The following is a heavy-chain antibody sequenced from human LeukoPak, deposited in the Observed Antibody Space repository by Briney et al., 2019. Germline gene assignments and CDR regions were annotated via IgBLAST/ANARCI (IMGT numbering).Heavy chain of an antibody. J-gene: IGHJ6*02. CDR3: ATTGTNLTAYYDILTGVGMDV. V-gene: IGHV1-69*13. CDR2: IIPIFGTA. D-gene: IGHD3-9*01. Sequence: SVKVSCKASGYTFTSYGISWVRQAPGQGLEWMGGIIPIFGTANYAQKFQGRVTITADESTSTAYMELSSLRSEDTAVYYCATTGTNLTAYYDILTGVGMDVWGQGTTVTVSS. CDR1: GYTFTSYG.